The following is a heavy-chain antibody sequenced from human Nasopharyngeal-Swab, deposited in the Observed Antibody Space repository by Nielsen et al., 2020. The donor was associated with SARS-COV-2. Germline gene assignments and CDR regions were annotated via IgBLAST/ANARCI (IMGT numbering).Heavy chain of an antibody. CDR2: IGDKAHNYAT. V-gene: IGHV3-73*01. Sequence: GESLKISCAASGFVFSGSAIHWVRQASGKGLEWVGRIGDKAHNYATTYAAPVKGRFTISRDDSKNTAFLQMDSLNTEDTALYYCTTDYYFDYWGQGTLVTVS. D-gene: IGHD4/OR15-4a*01. CDR3: TTDYYFDY. CDR1: GFVFSGSA. J-gene: IGHJ4*02.